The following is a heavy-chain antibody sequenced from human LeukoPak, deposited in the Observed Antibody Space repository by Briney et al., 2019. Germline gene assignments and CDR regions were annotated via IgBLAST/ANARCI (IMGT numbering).Heavy chain of an antibody. CDR2: ISVYNGNT. Sequence: ASVKVSCKGSGYTFSSYGITWVRQAPGQGLEWMGWISVYNGNTNYAQKLQGRVTMTTDTSTSTAYMELRSLRSDDTAVYYCARVHYYGSGSSYWGQGTLVTVSS. CDR1: GYTFSSYG. V-gene: IGHV1-18*01. CDR3: ARVHYYGSGSSY. D-gene: IGHD3-10*01. J-gene: IGHJ4*02.